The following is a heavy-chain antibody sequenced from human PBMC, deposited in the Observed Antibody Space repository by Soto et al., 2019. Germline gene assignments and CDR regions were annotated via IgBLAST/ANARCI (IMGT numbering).Heavy chain of an antibody. D-gene: IGHD6-13*01. J-gene: IGHJ3*02. CDR2: INHSGST. CDR3: ARWLAGYSSSWYEAFDI. CDR1: GGSFSGYY. V-gene: IGHV4-34*01. Sequence: SETLSLTCAVYGGSFSGYYWSWIRQPPGKGLEWIGEINHSGSTNYNPSLKSRVTISVDTSKNQFSLKLSSVTAADTAVYYCARWLAGYSSSWYEAFDIWGQGTMVTVSS.